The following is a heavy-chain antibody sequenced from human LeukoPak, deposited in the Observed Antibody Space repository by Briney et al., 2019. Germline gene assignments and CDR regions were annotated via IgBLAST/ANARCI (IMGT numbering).Heavy chain of an antibody. Sequence: ASVKVSCKASGYTFTGYYMHWVRQAPGQGLEWMGWINPNSGGTNYAQKFQGRVTMTRDTSISTAYMELSRLRSDDTAVYYCARVGRRETVVVPAAYMDVWGKGTTVTVSS. D-gene: IGHD2-2*01. CDR3: ARVGRRETVVVPAAYMDV. CDR2: INPNSGGT. J-gene: IGHJ6*03. V-gene: IGHV1-2*02. CDR1: GYTFTGYY.